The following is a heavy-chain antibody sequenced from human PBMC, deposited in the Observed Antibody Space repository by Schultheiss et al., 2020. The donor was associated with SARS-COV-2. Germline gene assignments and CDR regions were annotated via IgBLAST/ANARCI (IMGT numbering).Heavy chain of an antibody. CDR1: GFTFSSYS. V-gene: IGHV3-48*02. CDR3: ARDLGHYYYYGMDV. J-gene: IGHJ6*02. Sequence: GESLKISCAASGFTFSSYSMNWVRQAPGKGLEWVSYISSSSSTIYYADSVKGRFTISRDNAKNSLYLQMNSLRDEDTAVYYCARDLGHYYYYGMDVWGQGTTVTVSS. CDR2: ISSSSSTI.